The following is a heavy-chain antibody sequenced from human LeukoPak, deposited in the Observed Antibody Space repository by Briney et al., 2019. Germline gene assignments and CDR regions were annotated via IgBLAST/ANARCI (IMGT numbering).Heavy chain of an antibody. CDR3: AKDQGSYPLNHAFDI. CDR2: ISGSGGST. D-gene: IGHD1-26*01. V-gene: IGHV3-23*01. J-gene: IGHJ3*02. CDR1: GFTFSSYA. Sequence: GSLRLSCAASGFTFSSYAMSWVRQAPGKGLGWVAAISGSGGSTYYADSVKGRFTISRDNSKNTLYLQMNSLRAEDTAVYYCAKDQGSYPLNHAFDIWGQGTMVTVSS.